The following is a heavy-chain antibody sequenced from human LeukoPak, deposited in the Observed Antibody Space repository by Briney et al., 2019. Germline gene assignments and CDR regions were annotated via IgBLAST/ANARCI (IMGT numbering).Heavy chain of an antibody. CDR1: GFTFSGFW. Sequence: GGSLRLSCAASGFTFSGFWMHWDRQAPGKGLEWVAVISYDGSNKYYADSVKGRFTISRDNSKNTLYLQMNSLRAEDTAVYYCAKTRSIAVAGGLDYWGQGTLVTVSS. J-gene: IGHJ4*02. D-gene: IGHD6-19*01. CDR2: ISYDGSNK. V-gene: IGHV3-30*18. CDR3: AKTRSIAVAGGLDY.